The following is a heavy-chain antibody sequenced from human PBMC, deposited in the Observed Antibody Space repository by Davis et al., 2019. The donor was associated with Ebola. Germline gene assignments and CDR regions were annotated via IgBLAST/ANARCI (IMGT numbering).Heavy chain of an antibody. V-gene: IGHV4-61*08. J-gene: IGHJ4*02. CDR3: ARGTRVSGVNFDY. D-gene: IGHD2-8*01. CDR2: IY. CDR1: GGSISSGGYY. Sequence: MPSETLSLTCTVSGGSISSGGYYWSWIRQHPEKGLEWIGYIYYNPSLKSRVTISVDTSKNQFSLKLSSVTAADTAVYYCARGTRVSGVNFDYWGQGTLVTVSS.